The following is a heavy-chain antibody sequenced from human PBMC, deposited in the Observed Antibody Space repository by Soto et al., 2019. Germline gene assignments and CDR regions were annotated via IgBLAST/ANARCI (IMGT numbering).Heavy chain of an antibody. V-gene: IGHV4-34*01. J-gene: IGHJ4*02. Sequence: QVQLQQWGAGLLKPSETLSLTCAVYGGSFSGYYWSWIRQSPGKGLEWIGEINHSGSTNYNPSLKSRVTISVDTSKNQFSLKLSSVTAADTAVYYCARSIAKDQLLSPFFDYWGQGTLVTVSS. CDR3: ARSIAKDQLLSPFFDY. D-gene: IGHD2-2*01. CDR2: INHSGST. CDR1: GGSFSGYY.